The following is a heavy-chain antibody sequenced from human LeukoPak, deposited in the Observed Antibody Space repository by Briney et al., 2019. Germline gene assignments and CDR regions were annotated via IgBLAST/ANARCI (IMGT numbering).Heavy chain of an antibody. V-gene: IGHV3-11*01. J-gene: IGHJ4*02. CDR2: ISSGGDTM. D-gene: IGHD5-18*01. Sequence: PGGSLRLSCAASGFTFSDYYMSWIRQAPGKGLEWVSYISSGGDTMYYADSVKGRFAISRDNAKTSLYLQMNSLRAEDTAIYYCARRGYSSKYFDYWGQGTLVTLSS. CDR1: GFTFSDYY. CDR3: ARRGYSSKYFDY.